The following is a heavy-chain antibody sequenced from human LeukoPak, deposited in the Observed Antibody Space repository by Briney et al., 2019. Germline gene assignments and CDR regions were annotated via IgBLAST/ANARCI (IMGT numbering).Heavy chain of an antibody. CDR3: ATWGSSSSPLPTMDV. Sequence: ASAKVSCKASGYTFTNYYMHWVRQAPGQGLEWMRIINPSGGSTSYAQNFQGRVTMARDTSTSTVYMELSSLRSEDTAVYYCATWGSSSSPLPTMDVWGQGTTVTVSS. CDR1: GYTFTNYY. J-gene: IGHJ6*02. V-gene: IGHV1-46*01. CDR2: INPSGGST. D-gene: IGHD6-13*01.